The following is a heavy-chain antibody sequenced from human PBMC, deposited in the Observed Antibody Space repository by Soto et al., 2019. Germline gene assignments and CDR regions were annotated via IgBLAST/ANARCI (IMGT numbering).Heavy chain of an antibody. D-gene: IGHD6-19*01. Sequence: KESGPTLVQPTQTLTLTCTFSGFSLSTSGVGVGWIRQPPGKALEWLALIYWDDDKRYRPSLKSRLTITKDTSKNQVVLTMTNMDPVDTATYYCALKGIAVAGSGFDIWGQGTMVTVSS. CDR1: GFSLSTSGVG. V-gene: IGHV2-5*02. CDR2: IYWDDDK. CDR3: ALKGIAVAGSGFDI. J-gene: IGHJ3*02.